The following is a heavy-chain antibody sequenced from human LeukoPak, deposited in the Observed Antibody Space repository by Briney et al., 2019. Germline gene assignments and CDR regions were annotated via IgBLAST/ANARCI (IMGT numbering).Heavy chain of an antibody. CDR1: GYTFTNYY. CDR2: INPSGGTT. Sequence: GASLKVSCKASGYTFTNYYMHWVRQAPGQGLEWMGVINPSGGTTSYAQKFQGRVTMTRDTSTSIVYMELSSLRSEDTAVYYCARAFGSGSYHNPDHWGQGTLVTVSS. D-gene: IGHD3-10*01. V-gene: IGHV1-46*01. J-gene: IGHJ5*02. CDR3: ARAFGSGSYHNPDH.